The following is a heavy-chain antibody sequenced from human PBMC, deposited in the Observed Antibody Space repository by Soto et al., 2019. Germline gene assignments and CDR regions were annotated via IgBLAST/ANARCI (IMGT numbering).Heavy chain of an antibody. J-gene: IGHJ4*02. CDR3: AGSSHYYDSSGSLDY. Sequence: ASVKVSCKASGYTFTSYDINWVRQAPGQGLEWMGWMTPNYGKTNYEQKFQGRVTITRDASTSTAYMELSSLRSEDTAVYYCAGSSHYYDSSGSLDYWGQGTLVTVSS. CDR1: GYTFTSYD. V-gene: IGHV1-8*01. CDR2: MTPNYGKT. D-gene: IGHD3-22*01.